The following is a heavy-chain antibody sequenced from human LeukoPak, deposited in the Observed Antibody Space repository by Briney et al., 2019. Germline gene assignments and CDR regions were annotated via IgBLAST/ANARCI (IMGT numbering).Heavy chain of an antibody. CDR3: LVRSDPPLIDY. Sequence: GGSLRLSCAASGFTFTRYGMQWVRQAPGKGLDWVASIWNDGGKTYYADSVKGRFTISRDNSRNTLYLQMNSLRVEDTAIYYCLVRSDPPLIDYWGQGTLVTVSS. CDR1: GFTFTRYG. CDR2: IWNDGGKT. V-gene: IGHV3-30*02. D-gene: IGHD2-21*01. J-gene: IGHJ4*02.